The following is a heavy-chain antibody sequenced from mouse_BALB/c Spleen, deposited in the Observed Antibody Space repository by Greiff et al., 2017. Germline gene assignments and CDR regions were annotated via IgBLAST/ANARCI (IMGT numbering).Heavy chain of an antibody. CDR3: ARGFHYYGSSYSWFAY. V-gene: IGHV3-6*02. CDR2: ISYDGSN. J-gene: IGHJ3*01. D-gene: IGHD1-1*01. Sequence: VQLKESGPGLVKPSQSLSLTCSVTGYSITSGYYWNWIRQFPGNKLEWMGYISYDGSNNYNPSLKNRISITRDTSKNQFFLKLNSVTTEDTATYYCARGFHYYGSSYSWFAYWGQGTLVTVSA. CDR1: GYSITSGYY.